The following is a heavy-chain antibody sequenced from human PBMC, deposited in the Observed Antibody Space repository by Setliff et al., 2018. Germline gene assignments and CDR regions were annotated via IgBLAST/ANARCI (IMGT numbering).Heavy chain of an antibody. CDR1: GYTFSTHG. V-gene: IGHV1-18*04. CDR3: AKGGTYRYFDY. J-gene: IGHJ4*02. CDR2: IGLYSGET. Sequence: GASVKVSCKASGYTFSTHGISWVRQAPGRGLEWLAWIGLYSGETNFALNIRDRLTMTTDISTTTVYMELRGLTSDDTAVYYCAKGGTYRYFDYWGQGTLVTVSS.